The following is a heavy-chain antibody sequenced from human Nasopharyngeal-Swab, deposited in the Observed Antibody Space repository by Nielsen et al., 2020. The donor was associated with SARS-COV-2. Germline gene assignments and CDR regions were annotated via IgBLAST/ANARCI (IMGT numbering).Heavy chain of an antibody. CDR3: ARTATTYSSVYWFDR. V-gene: IGHV4-38-2*01. CDR2: LYHSGST. Sequence: SETLSLTCAVSGSSISSGYYWGWIRQPPGTGLEWLGTLYHSGSTYYTPSLKSRVTTPVDTSKNQFSLKLSSVTAADTAVYYCARTATTYSSVYWFDRWGQGTLVTGSS. D-gene: IGHD1-1*01. J-gene: IGHJ5*02. CDR1: GSSISSGYY.